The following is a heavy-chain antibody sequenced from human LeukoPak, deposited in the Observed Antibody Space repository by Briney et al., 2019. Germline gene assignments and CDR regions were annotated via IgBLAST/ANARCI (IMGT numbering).Heavy chain of an antibody. Sequence: PGGSLRLSCAASGFTFSSYAMNWVRQAPGKGLEWVSIISGSGSSTYYADSVKGRFTISRDNSKNTLYLQMNSLRAEDTAVYYCARGLKYSTGWYYFDYWGQGTLVTVSS. CDR1: GFTFSSYA. CDR2: ISGSGSST. J-gene: IGHJ4*02. CDR3: ARGLKYSTGWYYFDY. V-gene: IGHV3-23*01. D-gene: IGHD6-19*01.